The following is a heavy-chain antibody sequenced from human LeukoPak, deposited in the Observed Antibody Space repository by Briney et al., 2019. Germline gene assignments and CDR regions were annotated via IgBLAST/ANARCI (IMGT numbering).Heavy chain of an antibody. Sequence: ASVNVASKASPHTFTTYGISWVRPATGQALEWMGWISAYNVNTNYGQELQGRVNMTTDKSTSTAYMELRSLRSDDTAVYYCGRWGQYGLDVWGQGTTVTVSS. CDR3: GRWGQYGLDV. D-gene: IGHD7-27*01. CDR1: PHTFTTYG. V-gene: IGHV1-18*01. CDR2: ISAYNVNT. J-gene: IGHJ6*02.